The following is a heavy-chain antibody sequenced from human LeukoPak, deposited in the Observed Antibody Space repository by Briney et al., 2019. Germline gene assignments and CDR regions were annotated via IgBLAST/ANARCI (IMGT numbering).Heavy chain of an antibody. CDR3: ARGGGHLDC. J-gene: IGHJ4*02. CDR2: IKQDGSDK. D-gene: IGHD4-23*01. Sequence: PGGSLRLSCAASGFTFSFNSMHWVRQAPGKGLEWVANIKQDGSDKYYLTSVRGRFTISRDNAKNSLFLQMNSLRVEDTAVYYCARGGGHLDCWGQGTLVTVFS. CDR1: GFTFSFNS. V-gene: IGHV3-7*03.